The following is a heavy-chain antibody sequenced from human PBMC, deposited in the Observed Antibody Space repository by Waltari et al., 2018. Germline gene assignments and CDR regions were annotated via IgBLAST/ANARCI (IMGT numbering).Heavy chain of an antibody. J-gene: IGHJ4*02. CDR2: SYYSGST. V-gene: IGHV4-59*01. Sequence: QVQLQESGPGLVKPSETLSLTCTVSGGSISSYYWSWIRQPPGKGLEWIGYSYYSGSTNYNPSLKSRGTISVDTSKNQFSLKLSSVTAADTAVYYCARGDGSSSWLDYWGQGTLVTVSS. CDR1: GGSISSYY. CDR3: ARGDGSSSWLDY. D-gene: IGHD6-13*01.